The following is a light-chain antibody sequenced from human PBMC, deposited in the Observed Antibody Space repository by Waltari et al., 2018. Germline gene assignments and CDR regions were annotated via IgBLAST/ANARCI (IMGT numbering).Light chain of an antibody. CDR3: YSYAGSANGV. V-gene: IGLV2-23*02. Sequence: QSALTQPASVSGSTGQSITISCTGTSSDVGGYNLVPWYQQHPDKAPKLVIYGVTKRPSGVSDRFSGSKSGNTASLTISGLQAEDEDDYYCYSYAGSANGVFGGGTTLTVL. CDR2: GVT. CDR1: SSDVGGYNL. J-gene: IGLJ3*02.